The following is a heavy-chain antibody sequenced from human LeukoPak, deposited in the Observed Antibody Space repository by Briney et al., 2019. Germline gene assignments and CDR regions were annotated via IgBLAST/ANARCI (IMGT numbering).Heavy chain of an antibody. Sequence: GGSLRLSCAASGFTFSTYTMNWVRQTPGKGLEWVSSISSSGRNIYYADSVKGRFTISRDNSNNSLYLQMNSLRAEDTAVYYCAKGPNYYDRSGYDDYWGQGTLVTVSS. CDR3: AKGPNYYDRSGYDDY. CDR2: ISSSGRNI. J-gene: IGHJ4*02. CDR1: GFTFSTYT. D-gene: IGHD3-22*01. V-gene: IGHV3-21*01.